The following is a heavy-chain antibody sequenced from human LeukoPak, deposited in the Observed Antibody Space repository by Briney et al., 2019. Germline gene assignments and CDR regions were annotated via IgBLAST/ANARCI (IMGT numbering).Heavy chain of an antibody. CDR1: GGSISSYY. V-gene: IGHV4-59*01. CDR2: IYYSEST. CDR3: ARGSFWFDP. J-gene: IGHJ5*02. Sequence: PSETLSLTCKVSGGSISSYYWSWIRQPPGKGLEWIGYIYYSESTNYNPSLKSRVTISVDTSKNQFSLKLTSVTAADTAVYYCARGSFWFDPWGQGTLVTVSS.